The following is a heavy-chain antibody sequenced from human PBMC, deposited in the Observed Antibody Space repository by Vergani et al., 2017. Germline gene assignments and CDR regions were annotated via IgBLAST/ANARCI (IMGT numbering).Heavy chain of an antibody. J-gene: IGHJ6*02. V-gene: IGHV3-30*02. Sequence: QVQLVESGGGVVQPGGSLRLSCAASGFTFNNYGMNWVRQAPGKGLEWAAFIRFDGSNTYYADSLKGRFTISRDNSQNSLYLQMNSLRAEDTAVYYCAKTLLTFSRASGDHYHYYGMDVWGQ. CDR1: GFTFNNYG. CDR2: IRFDGSNT. CDR3: AKTLLTFSRASGDHYHYYGMDV. D-gene: IGHD2-2*01.